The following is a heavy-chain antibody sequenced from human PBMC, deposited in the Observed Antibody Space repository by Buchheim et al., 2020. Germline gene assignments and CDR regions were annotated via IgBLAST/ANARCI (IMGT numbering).Heavy chain of an antibody. CDR2: IWYDGSNK. Sequence: QVQLVESGGGVVQPGRSLRLSCAASGFTFSSYGMHWVRQAPGKGLEWVAVIWYDGSNKYYADSVKGRFTISRNNSKNKLYPQMNSLRAEDTAVYYCARDPGSGYDHYYYYYGMDVWGQGTT. D-gene: IGHD5-12*01. CDR3: ARDPGSGYDHYYYYYGMDV. J-gene: IGHJ6*02. V-gene: IGHV3-33*01. CDR1: GFTFSSYG.